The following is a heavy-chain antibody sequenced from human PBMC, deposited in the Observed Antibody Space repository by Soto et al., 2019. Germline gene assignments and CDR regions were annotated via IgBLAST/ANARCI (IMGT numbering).Heavy chain of an antibody. CDR3: AGGPPLAY. V-gene: IGHV4-30-2*01. Sequence: QLQLQESGSGLVKPSQTLSLTCAVSGGSISSGGYSWSWIRQPPGKGLEWIGDIYHSVTTYYNPSRKSRVTTSVARTKNQFYLKLSSATAADTAVYYCAGGPPLAYWGQGTLVTVSS. CDR1: GGSISSGGYS. CDR2: IYHSVTT. J-gene: IGHJ4*02.